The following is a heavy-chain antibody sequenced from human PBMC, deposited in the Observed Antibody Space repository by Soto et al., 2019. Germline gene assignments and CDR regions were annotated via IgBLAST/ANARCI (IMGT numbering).Heavy chain of an antibody. CDR3: AHRPSKIHWFDP. CDR2: IDWDDDK. J-gene: IGHJ5*02. D-gene: IGHD5-18*01. CDR1: GFSLSTSGMC. V-gene: IGHV2-70*12. Sequence: SGPTLVNPTQTLTLTCTFSGFSLSTSGMCVSWIRQPPGKALEWLARIDWDDDKYYSTSLKTRLTISKDTSKNQVVLTMNNMDLLDTATYYCAHRPSKIHWFDPWGQGTLVTVSS.